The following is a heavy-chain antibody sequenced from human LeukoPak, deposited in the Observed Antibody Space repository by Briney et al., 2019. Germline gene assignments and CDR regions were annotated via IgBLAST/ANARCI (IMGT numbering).Heavy chain of an antibody. D-gene: IGHD1-20*01. CDR3: ATSTRVNWNHDAFDI. CDR1: GYTFASYG. J-gene: IGHJ3*02. CDR2: ISAYNGNT. V-gene: IGHV1-18*01. Sequence: GASVKVSCKASGYTFASYGISWVRQAAGQGLEWMGWISAYNGNTNYAQKLQGRVTMTTDTSTSTAYMELRSLRSDDTAVYYCATSTRVNWNHDAFDIWGQGTMVTVSS.